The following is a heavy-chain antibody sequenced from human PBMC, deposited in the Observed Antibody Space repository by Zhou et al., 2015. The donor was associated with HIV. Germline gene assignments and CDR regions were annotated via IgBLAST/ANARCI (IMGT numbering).Heavy chain of an antibody. CDR2: NIPNFGVS. Sequence: QVQLVQSGAAVKKTGSSVKVSCKASGGTFSNYAISWVRQAPGHGLEWVGRNIPNFGVSNYAQKFQGRVTITADKSTGTAYMELSSLRSDDTAVYYCAGHFLSDTRIRSRPWTWAQGTLVTVSS. J-gene: IGHJ4*02. CDR3: AGHFLSDTRIRSRPWT. V-gene: IGHV1-69*09. CDR1: GGTFSNYA. D-gene: IGHD1-1*01.